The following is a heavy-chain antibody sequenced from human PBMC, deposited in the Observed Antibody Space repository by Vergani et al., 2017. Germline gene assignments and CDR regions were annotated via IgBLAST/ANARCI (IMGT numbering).Heavy chain of an antibody. V-gene: IGHV4-34*01. CDR3: ASNDDRYYDSSGYYYVHY. CDR2: INHSGST. Sequence: QVQLQQWGAGLLKPSETLSLSCAVYGGSFSGYYWSWIRQPPGKGLEWIGEINHSGSTNYNPSLKSRVTISVDTSKNQFSLSLSSVTAADTAVYYCASNDDRYYDSSGYYYVHYWGQGTLVTVSS. D-gene: IGHD3-22*01. J-gene: IGHJ4*02. CDR1: GGSFSGYY.